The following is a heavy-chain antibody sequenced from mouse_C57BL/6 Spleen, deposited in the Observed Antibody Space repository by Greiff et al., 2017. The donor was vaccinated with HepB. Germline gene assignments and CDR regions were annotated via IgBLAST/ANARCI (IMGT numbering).Heavy chain of an antibody. D-gene: IGHD4-1*01. Sequence: QVQLKQPGAELVKPGASVKMSCKASGYTFTSYWITWVKQRPGQGLEWIGDIYPGSGSTNYNEKFKSKATLTVDTSSSTAYMQLSSLTSEDSAVYYCARMGGTSWYFDVWGTGTTVTVSS. V-gene: IGHV1-55*01. CDR3: ARMGGTSWYFDV. CDR2: IYPGSGST. J-gene: IGHJ1*03. CDR1: GYTFTSYW.